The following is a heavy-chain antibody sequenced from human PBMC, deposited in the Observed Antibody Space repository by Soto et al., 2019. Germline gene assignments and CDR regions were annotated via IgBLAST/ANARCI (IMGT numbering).Heavy chain of an antibody. CDR3: STLVVPGDPLTY. CDR1: GFIFSSYS. Sequence: PGGSLRLSCAASGFIFSSYSINWVRQAPGRGLEWVSRIRRSGSSTYYADSVRGRFTISRDNAKNTLYLQMSSLTAEDTAVYYCSTLVVPGDPLTYWGLGTLVTVSS. CDR2: IRRSGSST. J-gene: IGHJ1*01. D-gene: IGHD2-2*01. V-gene: IGHV3-21*01.